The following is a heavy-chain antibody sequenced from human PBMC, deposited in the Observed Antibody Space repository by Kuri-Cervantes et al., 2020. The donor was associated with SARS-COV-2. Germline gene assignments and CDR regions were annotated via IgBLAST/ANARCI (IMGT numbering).Heavy chain of an antibody. CDR3: AKNRVGVHDF. Sequence: GESLKISCAASGFKFSRTDMHWVRQAPGKGLEWVAFISYDGKNKKCIASGKGRFTISRDNSQNTLYLQMKSLTSEDTAIYYCAKNRVGVHDFWGQGTLVTVSS. J-gene: IGHJ4*02. V-gene: IGHV3-30*18. D-gene: IGHD2-21*01. CDR1: GFKFSRTD. CDR2: ISYDGKNK.